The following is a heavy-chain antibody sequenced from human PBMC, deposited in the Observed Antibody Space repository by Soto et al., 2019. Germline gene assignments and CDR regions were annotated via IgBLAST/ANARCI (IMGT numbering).Heavy chain of an antibody. J-gene: IGHJ5*02. CDR1: GYSFTSYW. Sequence: GGSLKISCSGSGYSFTSYWISWVRQMPWKGLEWMGRIDPSDSYTNYSPSFQGHVTISADKSISTAYLQWSSLKASDTAMYYCARHGGYGSGRIDWFDPWGQGTLVTVSS. CDR2: IDPSDSYT. CDR3: ARHGGYGSGRIDWFDP. V-gene: IGHV5-10-1*01. D-gene: IGHD3-10*01.